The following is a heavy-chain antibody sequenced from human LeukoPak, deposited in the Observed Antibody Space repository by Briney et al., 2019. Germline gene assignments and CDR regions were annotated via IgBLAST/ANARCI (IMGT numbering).Heavy chain of an antibody. CDR2: IYYSRST. V-gene: IGHV4-59*01. CDR3: ARTGYCSGGSCYWDYYYYYYMDV. D-gene: IGHD2-15*01. J-gene: IGHJ6*03. CDR1: GGSISSYY. Sequence: ASETLSLTCTVSGGSISSYYWSWIRQPPGKVLEWIGYIYYSRSTNYNPSLESRVTISVDTSKNQFSLKLSSVTAADTAVYYCARTGYCSGGSCYWDYYYYYYMDVWGKGTTVTVSS.